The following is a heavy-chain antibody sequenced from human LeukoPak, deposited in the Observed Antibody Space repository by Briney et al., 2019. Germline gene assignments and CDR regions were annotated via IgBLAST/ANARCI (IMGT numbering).Heavy chain of an antibody. Sequence: GGSLKLSCAASGLTFSGSTMHWVRQASGKGLEWVGHIRDKAYNYATAYAASVKGRFTISRDDSKNTAYLQMNSLKTEDTAVYYCSRHEALPGDYWGQGTLVTVSS. V-gene: IGHV3-73*01. CDR2: IRDKAYNYAT. CDR3: SRHEALPGDY. D-gene: IGHD2-21*02. CDR1: GLTFSGST. J-gene: IGHJ4*02.